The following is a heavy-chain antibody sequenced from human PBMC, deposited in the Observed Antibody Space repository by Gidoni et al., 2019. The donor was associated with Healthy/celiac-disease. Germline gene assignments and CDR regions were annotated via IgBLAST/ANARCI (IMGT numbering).Heavy chain of an antibody. J-gene: IGHJ5*02. CDR1: DYTCPGYY. Sequence: QVQLVRSGAEVKKPGDALKVSCKSSDYTCPGYYMNGVRQAPVQGLEWIGWINPNSCGTHYAQKFQGRVTMTRDTSISTAYMELSRLSSADTAVYYCARDWHPWGQGTLVTVSS. CDR3: ARDWHP. CDR2: INPNSCGT. V-gene: IGHV1-2*02.